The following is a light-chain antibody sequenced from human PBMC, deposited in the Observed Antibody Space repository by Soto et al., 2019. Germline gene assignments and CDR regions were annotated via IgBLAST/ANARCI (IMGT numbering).Light chain of an antibody. Sequence: QSVLTQPPSASGTPGQWVTISCSGSSSNIGSNTVNWYQQRPGTAPTPLIYSNNQRPSGVPDRFAGSKSGTAASLAISGRPSEDEADYCCAAWDDSLNAVVFAVGTKLTVL. V-gene: IGLV1-44*01. J-gene: IGLJ2*01. CDR2: SNN. CDR1: SSNIGSNT. CDR3: AAWDDSLNAVV.